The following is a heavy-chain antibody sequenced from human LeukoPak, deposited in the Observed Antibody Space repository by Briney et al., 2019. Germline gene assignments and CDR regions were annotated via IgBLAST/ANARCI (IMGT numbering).Heavy chain of an antibody. CDR1: GFTSKNYA. CDR3: ARGQAMGSIFSFLYS. J-gene: IGHJ4*02. CDR2: FVLSAYST. V-gene: IGHV3-23*05. Sequence: PGGSLTLSCAVSGFTSKNYAMSWVRKAPGKGLEWVSPFVLSAYSTYYADSVKGRFNIARDNSKNTEYLQMDGLRGQDTATYYCARGQAMGSIFSFLYSWGQGSLVIVSS. D-gene: IGHD3-3*02.